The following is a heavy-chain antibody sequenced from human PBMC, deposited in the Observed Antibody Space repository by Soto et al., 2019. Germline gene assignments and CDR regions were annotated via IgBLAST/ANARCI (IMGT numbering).Heavy chain of an antibody. CDR1: GFTFSSYG. V-gene: IGHV3-30*18. D-gene: IGHD6-13*01. J-gene: IGHJ4*02. CDR2: ISYDGSNK. Sequence: QVQLVESGGGVVQTGRSLRLSCAASGFTFSSYGMHWVRQAPGKGLEWVAVISYDGSNKYYADSVKGRFTISRDNSKNTLYLQMNSLRAEDTAVSYCAKNDIAAAGTFDYWGQGTLVTVSS. CDR3: AKNDIAAAGTFDY.